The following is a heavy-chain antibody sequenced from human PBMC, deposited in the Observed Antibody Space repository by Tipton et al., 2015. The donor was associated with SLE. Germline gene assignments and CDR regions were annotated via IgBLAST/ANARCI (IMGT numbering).Heavy chain of an antibody. Sequence: LRLSCAVYGGSFSGYHWSWIRQPPGKGLEWIGEINHSGSTNYNPSLKSRVTISVDTSKNQFSLKLSSVTAADTAVYYCARDEKVGASTIYYYGMDVWGQGTTVTVSS. CDR3: ARDEKVGASTIYYYGMDV. CDR1: GGSFSGYH. V-gene: IGHV4-34*01. D-gene: IGHD1-26*01. CDR2: INHSGST. J-gene: IGHJ6*02.